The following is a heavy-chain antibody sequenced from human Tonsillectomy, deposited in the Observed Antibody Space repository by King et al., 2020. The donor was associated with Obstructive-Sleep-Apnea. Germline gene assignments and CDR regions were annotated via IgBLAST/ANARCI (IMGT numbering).Heavy chain of an antibody. V-gene: IGHV1-46*01. Sequence: QVQLVESGAEVKKPGASVKISCKASGYTFTNHYIHWVRQVPGQGLEWMGKINPSGGGASYAQQFQGRLSMTRDTSTRTVHMELSNLRFEDTAVYYCARDCLPTHNWFDPWGQGTLVTVSS. J-gene: IGHJ5*02. CDR2: INPSGGGA. CDR3: ARDCLPTHNWFDP. CDR1: GYTFTNHY.